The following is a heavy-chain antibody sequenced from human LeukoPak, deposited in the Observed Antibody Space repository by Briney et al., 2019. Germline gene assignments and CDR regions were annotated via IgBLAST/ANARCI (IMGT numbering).Heavy chain of an antibody. CDR3: ARDLGYYDSSDYYRGAEYFQH. D-gene: IGHD3-22*01. Sequence: SETLSLTCTVSGGSISSYYWSWIRQPAGKGLEWIGRIYTSGSTNYNPSLKSRVTMSVDTSKNQFSLKLSSVTAEDTAVYYCARDLGYYDSSDYYRGAEYFQHWGQGTLVTVSS. V-gene: IGHV4-4*07. CDR2: IYTSGST. J-gene: IGHJ1*01. CDR1: GGSISSYY.